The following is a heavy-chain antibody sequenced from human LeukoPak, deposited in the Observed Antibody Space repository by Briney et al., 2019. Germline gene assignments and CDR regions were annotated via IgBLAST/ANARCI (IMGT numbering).Heavy chain of an antibody. V-gene: IGHV3-48*03. CDR2: ISSSGNTI. CDR1: GFTFDSYE. CDR3: ARDLAYYRSGRFFDY. Sequence: GGSLRLSCTPSGFTFDSYEMNWVRQAPGKGVEWISYISSSGNTIFYADSVKGRFTISRDNAKNSLFLQMNSLRVEDTAVYYCARDLAYYRSGRFFDYWGQGTLVTVSS. J-gene: IGHJ4*02. D-gene: IGHD3-10*01.